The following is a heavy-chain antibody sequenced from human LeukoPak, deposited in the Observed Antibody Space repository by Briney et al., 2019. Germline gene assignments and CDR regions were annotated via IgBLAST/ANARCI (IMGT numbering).Heavy chain of an antibody. D-gene: IGHD4-23*01. Sequence: PGGSLRLSCAASGFTFSDAWMSWVRQAPGTGREWVGRSKSKTGGGTTDYAAPVKGRFSISRDDSKNPLYLQMSSLKTEDTAVYYCTWVVTTWFHSWGQGTLVTVSS. V-gene: IGHV3-15*01. J-gene: IGHJ5*01. CDR3: TWVVTTWFHS. CDR1: GFTFSDAW. CDR2: SKSKTGGGTT.